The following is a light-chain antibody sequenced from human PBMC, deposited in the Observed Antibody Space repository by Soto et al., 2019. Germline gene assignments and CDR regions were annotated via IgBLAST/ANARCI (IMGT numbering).Light chain of an antibody. CDR2: RAS. CDR3: QQYNEWPLT. Sequence: EIVMTQSPATLSVSPGERATLSCRASQSVSTTLAWYQHKPGQAPRILIYRASTRATGIPARFSGSGSGTEFTLTISSLQSEDFAVYYCQQYNEWPLTFGGGTKVEIK. CDR1: QSVSTT. V-gene: IGKV3-15*01. J-gene: IGKJ4*01.